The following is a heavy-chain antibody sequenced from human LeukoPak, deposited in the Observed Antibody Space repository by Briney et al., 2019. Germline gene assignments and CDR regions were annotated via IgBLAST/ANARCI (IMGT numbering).Heavy chain of an antibody. CDR3: ARGEAGGDY. CDR1: GYSITSGYY. Sequence: PSETLSLTCTVSGYSITSGYYWSWIRQPPGKGLEWIGYIYYSGSTNYNPSLKSRVTISVDTSKNQFSLKLSSVTAADTAVYYCARGEAGGDYWGQGTLVTVSS. CDR2: IYYSGST. J-gene: IGHJ4*02. V-gene: IGHV4-59*08. D-gene: IGHD1-14*01.